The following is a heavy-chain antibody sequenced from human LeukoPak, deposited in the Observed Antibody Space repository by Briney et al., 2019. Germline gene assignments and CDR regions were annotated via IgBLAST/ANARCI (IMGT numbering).Heavy chain of an antibody. CDR1: GGTFSSYA. V-gene: IGHV1-69*06. Sequence: ASVKASCKASGGTFSSYAISWVRQAPGQGLECMGGIIPIFGTTNYAQKFQGRVSITADKSTRTAHMELSSLRSEDTALYYCAFAAGGGGAFDIWGQGTMVTVSS. CDR2: IIPIFGTT. D-gene: IGHD6-13*01. J-gene: IGHJ3*02. CDR3: AFAAGGGGAFDI.